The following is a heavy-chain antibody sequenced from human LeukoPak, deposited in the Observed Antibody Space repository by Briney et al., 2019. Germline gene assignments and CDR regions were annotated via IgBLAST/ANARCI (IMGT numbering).Heavy chain of an antibody. CDR1: GFTFSSYG. CDR3: ARGGGYSGSDH. J-gene: IGHJ4*02. Sequence: GGSLRLSCGASGFTFSSYGMHWVRQAPGKGLEWVAVIWYDGSNKYYADSVKGRFTISRDNSKNTLYLQMNSLRAEDTAVYYCARGGGYSGSDHWGQGTLVTVSS. CDR2: IWYDGSNK. D-gene: IGHD5-12*01. V-gene: IGHV3-33*01.